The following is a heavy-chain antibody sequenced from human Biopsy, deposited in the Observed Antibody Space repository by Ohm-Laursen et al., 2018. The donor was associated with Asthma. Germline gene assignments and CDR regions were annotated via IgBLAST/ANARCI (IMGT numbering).Heavy chain of an antibody. V-gene: IGHV1-69*01. CDR3: ARKAGSCISRTCYSLDF. CDR2: INSVFGTT. CDR1: GGTFNTYV. D-gene: IGHD2-2*01. Sequence: SSVYPSCKSLGGTFNTYVIGWVRQDPGQGLGWMGGINSVFGTTTYPQKFQDRVTITADDSTSTVYMELTSLRSEDTAVYYCARKAGSCISRTCYSLDFWGQGTLVTVSS. J-gene: IGHJ4*02.